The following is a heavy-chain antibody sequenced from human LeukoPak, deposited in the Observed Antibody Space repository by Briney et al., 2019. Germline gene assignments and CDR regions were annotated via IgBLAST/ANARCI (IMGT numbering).Heavy chain of an antibody. CDR2: ISAYNGNT. D-gene: IGHD1-26*01. CDR3: ARRGSGSYRDYFDY. CDR1: GYTFTIYG. V-gene: IGHV1-18*01. J-gene: IGHJ4*02. Sequence: GASVKVSFKASGYTFTIYGISWVRQAPGQGLEWMGWISAYNGNTNYAQKLQGRVTMTTDTSTSTAYMELRSLRSDDTAVYYCARRGSGSYRDYFDYWGQGTLVTVSS.